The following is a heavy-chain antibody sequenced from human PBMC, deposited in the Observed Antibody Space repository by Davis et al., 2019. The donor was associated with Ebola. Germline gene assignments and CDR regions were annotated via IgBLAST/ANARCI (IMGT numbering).Heavy chain of an antibody. CDR2: INPSGGST. D-gene: IGHD3-10*01. V-gene: IGHV1-46*01. Sequence: ASVKVSCKASGGTFSSYAISWVRQAPGQGLEWMGIINPSGGSTSYAQKFQGRVTMTRDTSTSTVYMELSSLRSEDTAVYYCALLSGSDYMDVWGKGTTVTVSS. CDR1: GGTFSSYA. CDR3: ALLSGSDYMDV. J-gene: IGHJ6*03.